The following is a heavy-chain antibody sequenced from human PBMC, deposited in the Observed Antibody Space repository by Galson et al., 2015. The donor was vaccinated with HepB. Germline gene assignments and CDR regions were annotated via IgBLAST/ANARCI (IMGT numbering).Heavy chain of an antibody. V-gene: IGHV3-33*01. CDR2: IWYDGSNK. Sequence: SLRLSCAASGFTFTSYGMHWVRQAPGKGLEWVAVIWYDGSNKYYADSVKGRFTISRDNSKNTVHLQMNSPRTEDTAVYYCARDRPHNNEGAGGFDYWGQGTLVTVSS. J-gene: IGHJ4*02. D-gene: IGHD1-1*01. CDR3: ARDRPHNNEGAGGFDY. CDR1: GFTFTSYG.